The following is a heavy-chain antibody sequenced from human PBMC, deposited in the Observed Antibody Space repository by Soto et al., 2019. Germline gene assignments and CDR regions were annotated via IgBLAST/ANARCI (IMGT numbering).Heavy chain of an antibody. J-gene: IGHJ3*01. CDR3: AKQVTGWFNDAFDV. V-gene: IGHV3-23*01. CDR2: IDGTGDNT. CDR1: GFTFSSYA. Sequence: EVQLLESGGGWVQPGGSLTLSCAASGFTFSSYARSWLRQAPGKGLEWVSAIDGTGDNTHYADSVKGRFTFSRDNSRNTLYLQMNGLRTEDTALYYCAKQVTGWFNDAFDVWGQGTLVTVSS. D-gene: IGHD6-19*01.